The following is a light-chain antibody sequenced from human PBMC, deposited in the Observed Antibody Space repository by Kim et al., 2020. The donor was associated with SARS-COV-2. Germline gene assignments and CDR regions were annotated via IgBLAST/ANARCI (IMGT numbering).Light chain of an antibody. CDR3: AAWDDSLNGPV. CDR2: SNN. Sequence: ELTQPPSASGTPGQRVTISCSGSSSNIGSNTVNWYQQLPGTAPKLLNYSNNQRPSGVPDRFSGSKSGTSASLAISGLQSEDEADYYCAAWDDSLNGPVFGGGTQLTVL. CDR1: SSNIGSNT. V-gene: IGLV1-44*01. J-gene: IGLJ3*02.